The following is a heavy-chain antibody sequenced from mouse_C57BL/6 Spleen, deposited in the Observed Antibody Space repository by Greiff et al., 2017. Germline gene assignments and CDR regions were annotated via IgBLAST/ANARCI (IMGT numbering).Heavy chain of an antibody. CDR3: ARVDYGYFDY. J-gene: IGHJ2*01. V-gene: IGHV1-81*01. CDR2: IYPRSGNT. CDR1: GYTFTSYG. D-gene: IGHD2-4*01. Sequence: VQLQQSGAELARPGASVKLSCKASGYTFTSYGISWVKQRTGQGLEWIGEIYPRSGNTYYNEKFKGKATLTADKSSSTAYMEIRSLTSEDSAVYLCARVDYGYFDYWGQGTTLTVSS.